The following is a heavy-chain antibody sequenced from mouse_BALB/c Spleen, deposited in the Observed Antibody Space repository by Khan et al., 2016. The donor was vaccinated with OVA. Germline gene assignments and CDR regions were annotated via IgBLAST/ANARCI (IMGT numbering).Heavy chain of an antibody. J-gene: IGHJ4*01. D-gene: IGHD2-14*01. CDR3: ARCYYRYDGYYAMDY. CDR1: GFSLSRYI. CDR2: IWGGGGT. Sequence: VQLQESGPGLVAPSQSLSITCTVSGFSLSRYIINWVRQPPGKGLEWLGMIWGGGGTDYNSTLKSRLSISKDNSKSQDFLKMNSLQTDDTAMYYCARCYYRYDGYYAMDYWGQGTSVTVSS. V-gene: IGHV2-6-4*01.